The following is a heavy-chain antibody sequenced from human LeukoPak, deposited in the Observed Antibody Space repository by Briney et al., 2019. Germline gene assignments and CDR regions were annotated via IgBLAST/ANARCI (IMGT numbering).Heavy chain of an antibody. Sequence: GGSLRLSCAASGFTFSSYAMGWVRQAPGKRLEWVSVISASGGNTYYADSVKGRFTISRDNSKRTLYLEMNSLRAEDTAVYFCAREGPGIPSRSTTFDYWGQGTLVTVSS. V-gene: IGHV3-23*01. CDR1: GFTFSSYA. D-gene: IGHD3-16*02. J-gene: IGHJ4*02. CDR2: ISASGGNT. CDR3: AREGPGIPSRSTTFDY.